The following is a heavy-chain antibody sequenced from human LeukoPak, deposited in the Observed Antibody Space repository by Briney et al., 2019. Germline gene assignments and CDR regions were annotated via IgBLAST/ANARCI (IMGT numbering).Heavy chain of an antibody. V-gene: IGHV4-34*01. J-gene: IGHJ4*02. D-gene: IGHD5-24*01. Sequence: SETLSLTCAVYGGSFSGYHWSWIRQPPGKGLEWIGEINHSGSTNYNPSLKSRVTISVDTSKNQFSLKLSSVTAADTAVYYCARAEGREMATITRGQYYFDYWGQGTLVTVSS. CDR2: INHSGST. CDR3: ARAEGREMATITRGQYYFDY. CDR1: GGSFSGYH.